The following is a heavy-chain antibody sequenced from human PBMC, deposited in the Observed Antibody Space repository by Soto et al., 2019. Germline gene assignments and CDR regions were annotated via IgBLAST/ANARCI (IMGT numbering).Heavy chain of an antibody. CDR2: IYYSGST. J-gene: IGHJ4*02. D-gene: IGHD1-26*01. CDR1: GGTISSWY. CDR3: ARRYGSAIDY. V-gene: IGHV4-59*08. Sequence: QVQLQESGPGLVKPSETLSLTCTVSGGTISSWYWSWIRQPPGKGLEWIGYIYYSGSTNCNPSLTCRVPISVDTSKNQFSLKLSSVTAADTAVYYCARRYGSAIDYWGQGTLVTVSS.